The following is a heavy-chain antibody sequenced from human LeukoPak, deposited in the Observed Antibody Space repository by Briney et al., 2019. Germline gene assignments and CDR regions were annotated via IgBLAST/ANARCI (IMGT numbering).Heavy chain of an antibody. D-gene: IGHD3-10*01. Sequence: ASVKVSCKASGGTFISYAISWVRQAPGQGLEWMAVINPSGGGTSYPQKFQGRVTLTRDTSTSTVYMELSSLRSEDTAVYYCARDSDSGSYNVHAYWGQGTLVTVSS. V-gene: IGHV1-46*01. CDR2: INPSGGGT. CDR1: GGTFISYA. CDR3: ARDSDSGSYNVHAY. J-gene: IGHJ4*02.